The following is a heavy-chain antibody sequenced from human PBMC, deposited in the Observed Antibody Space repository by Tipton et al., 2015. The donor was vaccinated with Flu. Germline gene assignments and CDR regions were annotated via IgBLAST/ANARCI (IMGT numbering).Heavy chain of an antibody. CDR2: IYYSGST. CDR1: DDSMTSSSYF. Sequence: TLSLTCTVSDDSMTSSSYFWGWIRQPPGKGLEWIGTIYYSGSTYYNPSLKSRVTISIDMPKNQFSLNLNSVTAADTAVYYCARDLWNDRRAYYSDGVDVWGNRTTVTVPS. CDR3: ARDLWNDRRAYYSDGVDV. V-gene: IGHV4-39*07. D-gene: IGHD1-1*01. J-gene: IGHJ6*04.